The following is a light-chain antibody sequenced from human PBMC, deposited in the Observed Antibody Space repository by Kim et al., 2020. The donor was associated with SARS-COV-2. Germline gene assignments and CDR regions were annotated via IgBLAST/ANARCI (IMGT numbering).Light chain of an antibody. V-gene: IGLV2-8*01. CDR2: EFT. Sequence: GQSVTISCTGTSSDVGGYNYVSWYQHHPGKAPKLMIYEFTKRPSGVPDRFSGSKSGNTASLTVSGLQAEDEADYYCGSYVGNNNFVFGTGTKVTVL. CDR1: SSDVGGYNY. J-gene: IGLJ1*01. CDR3: GSYVGNNNFV.